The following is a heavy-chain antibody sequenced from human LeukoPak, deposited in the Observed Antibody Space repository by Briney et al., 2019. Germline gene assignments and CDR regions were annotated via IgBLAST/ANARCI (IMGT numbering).Heavy chain of an antibody. J-gene: IGHJ5*02. CDR2: ISSSSSYI. V-gene: IGHV3-21*01. D-gene: IGHD3-10*01. CDR3: ARGITMVRGAQP. Sequence: GGSLRLSCAASGFTFSSYSMNWVRQAPGKGLEWVSSISSSSSYIYYADSVKGRFTISRDNAKNSLYLQMNSLRAEDTAVYYCARGITMVRGAQPWGQGTLVTVSS. CDR1: GFTFSSYS.